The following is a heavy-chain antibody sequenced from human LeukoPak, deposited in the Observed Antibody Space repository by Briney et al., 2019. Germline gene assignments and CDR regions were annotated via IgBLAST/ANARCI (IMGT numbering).Heavy chain of an antibody. J-gene: IGHJ4*02. CDR3: ARDMYSSNWEGYYFDY. Sequence: GASVKVSCKASGGTFSSYAISWVRQAPGQGLEWMGRIIPMLGIANYAQKFQGRVTITADKSTSTAYMELSSLRSEDTAVYYCARDMYSSNWEGYYFDYWGQGTLVTVSS. D-gene: IGHD6-13*01. CDR2: IIPMLGIA. CDR1: GGTFSSYA. V-gene: IGHV1-69*04.